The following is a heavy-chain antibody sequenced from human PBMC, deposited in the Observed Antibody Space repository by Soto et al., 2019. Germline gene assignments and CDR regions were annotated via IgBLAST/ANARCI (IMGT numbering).Heavy chain of an antibody. J-gene: IGHJ4*02. D-gene: IGHD3-10*01. CDR3: ARDSGLFPRRTFDY. V-gene: IGHV3-30-3*01. CDR2: ISYDGSNK. Sequence: PGGSLRLSCAASGFTFSSYAMHWVRQAPGKGLEWVAVISYDGSNKYYADSVKARFTISRDNSKNTLYLQMNSLRAEDTAVYYCARDSGLFPRRTFDYWGQGTLVTVYS. CDR1: GFTFSSYA.